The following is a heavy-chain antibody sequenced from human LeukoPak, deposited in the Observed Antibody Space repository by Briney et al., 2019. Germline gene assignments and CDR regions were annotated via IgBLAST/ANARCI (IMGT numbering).Heavy chain of an antibody. CDR3: ARGPDPVVRGPRRAFDL. Sequence: GGSLRLSCAASGFTFSDYYMSWVRQAPGKGLEWVSVVSNDGSNQDYTDSVKGRFIISRDDSKSTVYLQMNSLRVDDTAMYYCARGPDPVVRGPRRAFDLWGQGTMVTVSS. CDR2: VSNDGSNQ. V-gene: IGHV3-30-3*01. CDR1: GFTFSDYY. D-gene: IGHD3-10*01. J-gene: IGHJ3*01.